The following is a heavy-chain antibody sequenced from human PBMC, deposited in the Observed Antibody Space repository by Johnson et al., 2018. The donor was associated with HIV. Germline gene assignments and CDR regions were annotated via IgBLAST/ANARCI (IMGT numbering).Heavy chain of an antibody. V-gene: IGHV3-11*01. CDR1: GFTFSDDY. D-gene: IGHD6-6*01. J-gene: IGHJ3*02. CDR3: AKALEGASSDHSPHDAFDI. CDR2: ISRSGSTI. Sequence: QMQLVESGGGLIQPGGSLRLSCAASGFTFSDDYMSWIRQAPGKGLEWVSYISRSGSTITYADSVKGRFTISRDNAKNSLYLQMNSLRAEDTALYYCAKALEGASSDHSPHDAFDIWGQGTMVTVSS.